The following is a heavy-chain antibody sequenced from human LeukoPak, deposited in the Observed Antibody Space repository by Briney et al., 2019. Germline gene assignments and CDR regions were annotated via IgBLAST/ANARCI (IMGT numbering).Heavy chain of an antibody. CDR3: ARDESRNWFDP. Sequence: PSETLSLTCTVSGGSISSGGYYWSWIRQHPGKGLEWIGYIYYSGSTYYNPSLESRVTISVDTSKNQFSLKLSSVTAADTAVYYCARDESRNWFDPWGQGTLVTVSS. CDR2: IYYSGST. J-gene: IGHJ5*02. V-gene: IGHV4-31*03. CDR1: GGSISSGGYY.